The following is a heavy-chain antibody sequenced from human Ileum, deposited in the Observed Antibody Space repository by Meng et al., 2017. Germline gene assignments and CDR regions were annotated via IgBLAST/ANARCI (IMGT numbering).Heavy chain of an antibody. V-gene: IGHV3-33*01. CDR2: IWSDGSQK. J-gene: IGHJ4*02. CDR3: ARDKGTTSCDT. Sequence: GQLGGSGGGGGQPGRSLRPSGAASGVPFTRSGMHWVRQGPGKGLEWVAMIWSDGSQKYYADSVKGRFTVSRDNSNNMVYLQMDSLRAEDTAVYYCARDKGTTSCDTWGQGTLVTVSS. D-gene: IGHD2/OR15-2a*01. CDR1: GVPFTRSG.